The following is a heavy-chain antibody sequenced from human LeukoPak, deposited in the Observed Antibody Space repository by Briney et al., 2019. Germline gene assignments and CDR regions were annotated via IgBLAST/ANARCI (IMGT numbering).Heavy chain of an antibody. D-gene: IGHD1-26*01. Sequence: GASVKVSCKASGYIFTDYYMHWVRQAPGQGLEWMGWINPKSDGTKYAQNFQGRVTMTRDTSISTAYMELSRLRSDDTAVYYCARGSGSYYGDWFDPWGQGTLVTVSS. CDR1: GYIFTDYY. CDR3: ARGSGSYYGDWFDP. CDR2: INPKSDGT. J-gene: IGHJ5*02. V-gene: IGHV1-2*02.